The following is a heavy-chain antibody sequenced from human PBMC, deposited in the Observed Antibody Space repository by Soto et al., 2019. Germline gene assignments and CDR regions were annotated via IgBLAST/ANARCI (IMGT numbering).Heavy chain of an antibody. J-gene: IGHJ6*02. Sequence: GGSLRLSCAASGFTVSSNYMSWVRQAPGKGLEWVSVIYSGGSTYYADSVKGRFTISRDNSKNTLYLQMNSLRAEDTAVYYCARSFTEPRMDVWGQGTTVTVSS. CDR2: IYSGGST. V-gene: IGHV3-53*01. CDR1: GFTVSSNY. CDR3: ARSFTEPRMDV.